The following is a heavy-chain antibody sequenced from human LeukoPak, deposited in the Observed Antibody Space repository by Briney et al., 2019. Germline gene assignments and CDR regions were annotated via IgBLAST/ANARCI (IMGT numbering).Heavy chain of an antibody. CDR1: GFTFSDYE. V-gene: IGHV3-48*03. CDR2: ISSSGSVT. J-gene: IGHJ4*02. D-gene: IGHD2-8*01. Sequence: GGSLRLSCAASGFTFSDYEMNWVRQAPGKGLEGVSYISSSGSVTHYADSVKGRFTISRDNAKNSLDLQMTSLTAEDTALYYCTRGLLCTSCYHTFDYWGQGSLVTVSS. CDR3: TRGLLCTSCYHTFDY.